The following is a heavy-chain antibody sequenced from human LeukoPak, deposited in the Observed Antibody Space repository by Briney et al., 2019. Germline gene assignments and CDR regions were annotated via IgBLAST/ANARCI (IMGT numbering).Heavy chain of an antibody. Sequence: ASVKVSCKASGYTFTTYGISWVRQAPGQGLEWMGWNSADKGNTNYAQKFQGRVTMTRDMSTSTVYMELSSLRSEDTAVYYCARDRGKDYGDYPNWFDPWGQGTLVTVSS. CDR1: GYTFTTYG. V-gene: IGHV1-18*01. J-gene: IGHJ5*02. D-gene: IGHD4-17*01. CDR2: NSADKGNT. CDR3: ARDRGKDYGDYPNWFDP.